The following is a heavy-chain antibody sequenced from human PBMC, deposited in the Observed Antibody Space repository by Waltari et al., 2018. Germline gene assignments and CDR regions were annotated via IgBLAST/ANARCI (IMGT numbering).Heavy chain of an antibody. D-gene: IGHD4-4*01. CDR3: ARLPVDYSRAWGYYYYMDV. CDR2: IYYSGST. J-gene: IGHJ6*03. CDR1: GGSISSSSDY. Sequence: QLQLQESGPGLVKPSETLSLTCTVSGGSISSSSDYWGWIRQPPGKGLEWIGSIYYSGSTYYNPSLKSRVTISVDTSKNQFSLKLSSVTAADTAVYYCARLPVDYSRAWGYYYYMDVWGKGTTVTVSS. V-gene: IGHV4-39*01.